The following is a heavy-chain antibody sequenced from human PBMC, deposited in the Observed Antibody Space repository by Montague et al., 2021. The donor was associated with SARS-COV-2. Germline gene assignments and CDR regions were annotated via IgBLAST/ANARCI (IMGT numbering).Heavy chain of an antibody. J-gene: IGHJ5*01. CDR2: INHSGST. CDR3: ARDSGGSSPEDWLGFDP. Sequence: SETLSLTCAVYGGSISSYYWSWIRQPPGKGLEWIGYINHSGSTNYNPSLKSRVTISVDTSKNQFSLKLSSVTAADTAVYYCARDSGGSSPEDWLGFDPWGQGTLVTVSS. V-gene: IGHV4-59*01. CDR1: GGSISSYY. D-gene: IGHD2-15*01.